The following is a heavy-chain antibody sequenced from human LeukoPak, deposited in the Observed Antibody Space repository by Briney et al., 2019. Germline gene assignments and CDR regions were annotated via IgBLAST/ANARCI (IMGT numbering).Heavy chain of an antibody. V-gene: IGHV4-34*01. Sequence: SETLSLTCAVYGGSFSGYYWSWIRQPPGKGLEWIGEINHSGSTNYNPSLKSRVTISVDTSKNQFSLKLSSVTAADTAVYYCARGGLQYSSSWYGAGYNSNFDYWGQGTLVTVSS. J-gene: IGHJ4*02. CDR1: GGSFSGYY. CDR2: INHSGST. D-gene: IGHD6-13*01. CDR3: ARGGLQYSSSWYGAGYNSNFDY.